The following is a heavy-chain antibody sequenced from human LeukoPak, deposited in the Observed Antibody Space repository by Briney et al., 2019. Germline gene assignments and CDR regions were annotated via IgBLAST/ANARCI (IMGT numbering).Heavy chain of an antibody. V-gene: IGHV1-2*02. CDR3: ARVGHSDVFDI. CDR1: TYTFTDYY. CDR2: IRPNSGGT. Sequence: ASVKVSCKASTYTFTDYYMHWVRQAPGQGLEWMGWIRPNSGGTNYAQKFHGRVTMTRDTSISTAYMELSRLKSDDTAVYYCARVGHSDVFDIWGQGTMVTVSS. J-gene: IGHJ3*02.